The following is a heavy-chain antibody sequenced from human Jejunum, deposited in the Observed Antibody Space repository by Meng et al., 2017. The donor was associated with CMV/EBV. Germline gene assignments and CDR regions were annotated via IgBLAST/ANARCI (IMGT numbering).Heavy chain of an antibody. CDR1: GFSFSDHY. Sequence: QVQLVESGGGLVKPGGSLRLCCSXSGFSFSDHYMSWIRQAPGKGLEWVSYISSSSSNTKYAESVRGRFTVSRDNAKNSLYLQMDSLRVDDTAVYYCARGLQPAQRTDVFAYWGQGSLVTVSS. CDR2: ISSSSSNT. D-gene: IGHD1-14*01. V-gene: IGHV3-11*06. CDR3: ARGLQPAQRTDVFAY. J-gene: IGHJ4*02.